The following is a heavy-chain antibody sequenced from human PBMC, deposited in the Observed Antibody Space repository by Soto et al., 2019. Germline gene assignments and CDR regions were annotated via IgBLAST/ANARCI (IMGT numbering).Heavy chain of an antibody. CDR2: TIPMFGTT. J-gene: IGHJ6*02. Sequence: QVQLVQSGAEVKKPESSVRVSCKASGGTFNSYAITWVRQAPGHGLEWMGGTIPMFGTTNYAEKFQGRVTITADESTNTGYMELSSLRSEDTAVYYCTRCGIRYHSIGYYLGIDGMDVWGQGTTVIVSS. V-gene: IGHV1-69*12. CDR3: TRCGIRYHSIGYYLGIDGMDV. D-gene: IGHD3-22*01. CDR1: GGTFNSYA.